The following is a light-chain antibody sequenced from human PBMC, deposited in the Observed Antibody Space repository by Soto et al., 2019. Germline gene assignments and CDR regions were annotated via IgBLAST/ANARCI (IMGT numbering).Light chain of an antibody. CDR1: SSDVGGYNY. Sequence: QSALTQPASVSGSPGQSITISCTGTSSDVGGYNYVSWYQQHPGKAPKLIISEVSNRPSGVSTRLSGSKSGNTASLTISGLQAEDEADYYCTSYTSTISHVLFGGGTKLTVL. CDR2: EVS. J-gene: IGLJ2*01. CDR3: TSYTSTISHVL. V-gene: IGLV2-14*03.